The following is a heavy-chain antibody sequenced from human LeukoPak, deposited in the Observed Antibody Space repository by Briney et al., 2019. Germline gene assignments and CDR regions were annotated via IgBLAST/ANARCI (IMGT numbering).Heavy chain of an antibody. D-gene: IGHD2-15*01. CDR1: GYTFTSYD. CDR3: ARAPRSPYCSGGSCPNWFDP. CDR2: MNPNGGNT. J-gene: IGHJ5*02. Sequence: ASVKVSCKASGYTFTSYDINWVRQATGQGLEWMGWMNPNGGNTGYAQKFQGRVTMTRNTSVSTAYMELSSLRSEDTAVYYCARAPRSPYCSGGSCPNWFDPWGQGTLVTVSS. V-gene: IGHV1-8*01.